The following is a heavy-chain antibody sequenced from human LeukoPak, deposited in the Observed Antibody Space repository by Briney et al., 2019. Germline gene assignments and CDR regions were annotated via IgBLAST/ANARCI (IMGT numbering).Heavy chain of an antibody. J-gene: IGHJ3*02. Sequence: PGRSLRLSCAASGFTFSSYGMHWVRQAPGKGLEWVAVISYDGSNKYYADSVKGRFTISRDNSKNTLYLQMNSLRADDTAVYYCARGVRVVDIWGQGTMVTVSS. CDR3: ARGVRVVDI. V-gene: IGHV3-30*03. CDR2: ISYDGSNK. CDR1: GFTFSSYG. D-gene: IGHD3-3*01.